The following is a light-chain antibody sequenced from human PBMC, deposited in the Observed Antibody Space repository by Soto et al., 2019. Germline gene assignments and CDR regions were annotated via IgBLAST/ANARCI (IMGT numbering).Light chain of an antibody. V-gene: IGKV3-20*01. CDR2: VAS. Sequence: EIVLTQSPGTLSLSPGERATLSCRASQSVSRNSLAWYQQKPGQAPRLLIYVASSRATGIPDRFSGSGSGTDFTLTISRLEPEDFAGYCCQQYGRSPYTFGQGTKLEIK. J-gene: IGKJ2*01. CDR1: QSVSRNS. CDR3: QQYGRSPYT.